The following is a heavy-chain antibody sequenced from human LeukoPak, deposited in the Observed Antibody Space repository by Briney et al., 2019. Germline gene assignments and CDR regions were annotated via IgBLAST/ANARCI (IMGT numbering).Heavy chain of an antibody. CDR2: ISYDGSNK. CDR1: GFTFSSYG. CDR3: AKGIRNFDY. J-gene: IGHJ4*02. V-gene: IGHV3-30*18. Sequence: GGSLRLSCAASGFTFSSYGMHWVRQAPGKGLEWVAVISYDGSNKYYADSVKGRFTISRDNSKNTLYLQMNSLRAEGTAVYYCAKGIRNFDYWGQGTLVTVSS.